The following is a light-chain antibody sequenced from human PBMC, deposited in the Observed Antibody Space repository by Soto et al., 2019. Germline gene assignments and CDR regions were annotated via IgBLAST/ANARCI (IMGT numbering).Light chain of an antibody. Sequence: EMVMTQSPATRCVGPEGRSRRSSRASQSVGSNLAWYQQKPGQAPRLLIYGASTRATGIPDRFSGSGSGTDFTLTISRLEPEDLPVYSCYQYGSSRTFGQGTKVDIK. J-gene: IGKJ1*01. CDR3: YQYGSSRT. CDR1: QSVGSN. V-gene: IGKV3-20*01. CDR2: GAS.